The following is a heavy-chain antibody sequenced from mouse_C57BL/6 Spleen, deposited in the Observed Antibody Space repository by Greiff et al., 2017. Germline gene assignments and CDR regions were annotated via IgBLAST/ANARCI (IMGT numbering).Heavy chain of an antibody. CDR1: GYTFTSYW. CDR3: ARGTVVARAMDY. J-gene: IGHJ4*01. D-gene: IGHD1-1*01. Sequence: QVQLKQPGAELVRPGSSVKLSCKASGYTFTSYWMDWVKQRPGQGLEWIGNIYPSDSETHYNQKFKDKATLTVDKSSSTAYMQLSSLTSEDSAVDYCARGTVVARAMDYWGQGTSVTVSS. CDR2: IYPSDSET. V-gene: IGHV1-61*01.